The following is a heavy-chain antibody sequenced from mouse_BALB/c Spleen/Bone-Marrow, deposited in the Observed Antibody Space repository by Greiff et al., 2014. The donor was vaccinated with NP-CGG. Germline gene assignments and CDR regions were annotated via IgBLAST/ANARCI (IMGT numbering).Heavy chain of an antibody. V-gene: IGHV14-4*02. CDR2: IDPENGDT. J-gene: IGHJ4*01. Sequence: DVKLVESGAELVRSGASVKLSCTASGSNIKDYYMYWVKQRPEQGLEWIGWIDPENGDTEYAPKFQGKATMTADTSSNTAYLQLSSLTSEDTDVYYCNARDYRYEGYAMDNWGQGTSVTVSS. CDR3: NARDYRYEGYAMDN. D-gene: IGHD2-14*01. CDR1: GSNIKDYY.